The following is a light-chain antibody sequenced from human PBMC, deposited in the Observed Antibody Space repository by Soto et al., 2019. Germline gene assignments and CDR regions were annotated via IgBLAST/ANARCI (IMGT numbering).Light chain of an antibody. J-gene: IGKJ2*01. CDR3: QQSYTTPYT. V-gene: IGKV1-39*01. CDR2: TTS. CDR1: QHINIY. Sequence: DIPLTQSPSSLSASVGDRVTITCRSSQHINIYLNWYQQKPGKAPKLLIHTTSRLQVGVSSRFSGSGSGTDFTLTISSLQPEDVASYSCQQSYTTPYTFGQGTKLEIK.